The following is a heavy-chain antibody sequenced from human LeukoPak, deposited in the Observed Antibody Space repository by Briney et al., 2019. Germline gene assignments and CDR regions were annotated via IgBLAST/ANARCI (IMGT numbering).Heavy chain of an antibody. V-gene: IGHV3-15*01. Sequence: PGGSLRLSCAASGFTFSNAWMSWVRQAPGKGLEWVGRIKSKTDGGTTDYAAPVKGRFTISRDDSKNTLYLQMNSLKTEDTAVYYCTAVSMLRGGCGNLWGQGALVTVSS. D-gene: IGHD3-10*01. CDR3: TAVSMLRGGCGNL. J-gene: IGHJ4*02. CDR1: GFTFSNAW. CDR2: IKSKTDGGTT.